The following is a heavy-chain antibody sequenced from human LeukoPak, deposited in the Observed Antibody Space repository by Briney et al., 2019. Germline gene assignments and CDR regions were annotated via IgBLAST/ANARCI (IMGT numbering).Heavy chain of an antibody. Sequence: SETLSLTCTVSGGSISSYYWSWIRQPPGKGLEWIGYIYYSGSTNYNPSLKSRVTISVDTSKNQFSLKLSSVTAADTAVYYCARDLVGATRFNWFDPWGQGTLVTVSS. V-gene: IGHV4-59*01. CDR2: IYYSGST. D-gene: IGHD1-26*01. CDR1: GGSISSYY. CDR3: ARDLVGATRFNWFDP. J-gene: IGHJ5*02.